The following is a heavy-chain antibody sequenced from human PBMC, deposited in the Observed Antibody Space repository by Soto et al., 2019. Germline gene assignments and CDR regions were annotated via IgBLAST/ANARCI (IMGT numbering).Heavy chain of an antibody. Sequence: QAKLVQSGAEVKKPGASVKVSCKASGYTFTGYDINWVRQATGQGLEWMGWMNPNSGNTGYAQNFQGRVTMTRDKSITTAYMELTSLRDDDSAVYYCVGEKVGTTGIDFWGQGTLVTVSS. CDR2: MNPNSGNT. J-gene: IGHJ4*02. CDR1: GYTFTGYD. CDR3: VGEKVGTTGIDF. V-gene: IGHV1-8*01. D-gene: IGHD1-26*01.